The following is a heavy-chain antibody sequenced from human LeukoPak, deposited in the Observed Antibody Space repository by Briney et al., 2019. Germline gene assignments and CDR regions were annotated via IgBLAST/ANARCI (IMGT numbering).Heavy chain of an antibody. V-gene: IGHV3-48*03. J-gene: IGHJ4*02. D-gene: IGHD3-10*01. Sequence: PPGGTLRLSCAASGFTFSSYEMNWVRQAPGKGLEWVSYISSSGSTIYYADSVKGRFTISRDNAKNSLYLQMNSLRAEDTAVYYCASGSGRHSMGFFEDDYWGQGTLVTVSS. CDR1: GFTFSSYE. CDR3: ASGSGRHSMGFFEDDY. CDR2: ISSSGSTI.